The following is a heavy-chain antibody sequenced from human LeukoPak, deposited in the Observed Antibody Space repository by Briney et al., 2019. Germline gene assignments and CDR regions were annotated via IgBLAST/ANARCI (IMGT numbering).Heavy chain of an antibody. Sequence: GGSLRLSCAASGFTFSNAWMSWVRQAPGKGLEWVSAISGSGGSTYYADSVKGRFTISRDNSKNTLYLQMNSLRAEDTAVYYCAKDPRSSWDRNAFDIWGQGTMVTVSS. CDR2: ISGSGGST. V-gene: IGHV3-23*01. D-gene: IGHD6-13*01. CDR1: GFTFSNAW. CDR3: AKDPRSSWDRNAFDI. J-gene: IGHJ3*02.